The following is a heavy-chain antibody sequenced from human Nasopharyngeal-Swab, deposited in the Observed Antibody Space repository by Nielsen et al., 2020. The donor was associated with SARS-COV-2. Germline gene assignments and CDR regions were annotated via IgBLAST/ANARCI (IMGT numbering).Heavy chain of an antibody. CDR1: GFTFSSYA. CDR2: ISSSSSYI. CDR3: ARDLDGSGDY. V-gene: IGHV3-21*01. Sequence: GESLKISCAASGFTFSSYAMSWVRQAPGKGLEWVSSISSSSSYIYYADSVKGRFTISRDNAKNSLYLQMNSLRAEETAVYYCARDLDGSGDYWGQGTLVTVSS. J-gene: IGHJ4*02. D-gene: IGHD3-10*01.